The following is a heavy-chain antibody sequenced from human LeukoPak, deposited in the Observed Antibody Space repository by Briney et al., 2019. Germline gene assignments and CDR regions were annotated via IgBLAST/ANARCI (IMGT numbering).Heavy chain of an antibody. CDR2: ISSGGDTK. CDR3: AREMGGDYGSGTFFDL. CDR1: EFVFSDYY. J-gene: IGHJ4*02. D-gene: IGHD3-10*01. V-gene: IGHV3-11*01. Sequence: GGSLRLSCAASEFVFSDYYMSRVRQAPGKGLEWVSYISSGGDTKYYADSVKGRFTISRDNAKNSLYLQMNNLRAEDTTVYYCAREMGGDYGSGTFFDLWGQGNMVTVSS.